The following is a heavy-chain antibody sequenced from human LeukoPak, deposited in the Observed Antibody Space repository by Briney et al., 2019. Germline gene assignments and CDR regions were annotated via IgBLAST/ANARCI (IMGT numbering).Heavy chain of an antibody. D-gene: IGHD4-17*01. V-gene: IGHV3-23*01. CDR2: ISGSGGST. Sequence: GGSLRLSCAASGFTFSSYAMSWVRQAPGKGLERVSAISGSGGSTYYADSVKGRFTISRDNSKNTLYLQMNSLRAEDTAVYYCAKAVDYGDYGPSYWGQGTLVTVSS. CDR3: AKAVDYGDYGPSY. J-gene: IGHJ4*02. CDR1: GFTFSSYA.